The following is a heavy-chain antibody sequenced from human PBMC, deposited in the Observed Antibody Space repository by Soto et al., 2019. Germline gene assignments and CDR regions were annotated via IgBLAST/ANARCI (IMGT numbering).Heavy chain of an antibody. D-gene: IGHD3-3*01. Sequence: EASVKVSCKASGYTFTSYGISWVRQAPGQGLEGMGWISAYNGNTNYAQKLQGRVTMTTDTSTSTAYMELRSLRSDDTAVYHCARDTNAFWSGWPPDVWGQGTTVTVSS. CDR2: ISAYNGNT. V-gene: IGHV1-18*04. CDR3: ARDTNAFWSGWPPDV. CDR1: GYTFTSYG. J-gene: IGHJ6*02.